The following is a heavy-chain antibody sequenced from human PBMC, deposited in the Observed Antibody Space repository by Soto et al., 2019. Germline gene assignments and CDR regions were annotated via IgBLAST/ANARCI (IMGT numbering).Heavy chain of an antibody. D-gene: IGHD2-2*01. CDR3: ARDRGGVVGEDNWFDP. V-gene: IGHV3-7*01. J-gene: IGHJ5*02. CDR2: IKQDGSEK. CDR1: GFTFSSYW. Sequence: GGSLRLSCAASGFTFSSYWMSWVRQAPGKGLEWVANIKQDGSEKYYVDSVKGRFTISRDNAKNSLYLQMNSLRAEDTAVYYCARDRGGVVGEDNWFDPWGQGTLVTVSS.